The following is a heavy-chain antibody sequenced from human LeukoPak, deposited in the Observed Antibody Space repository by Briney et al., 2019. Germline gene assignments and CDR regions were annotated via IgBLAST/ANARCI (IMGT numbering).Heavy chain of an antibody. D-gene: IGHD5-12*01. V-gene: IGHV4-34*01. CDR3: ARGPGLRHKRVPYNWFDP. CDR2: INHSGST. J-gene: IGHJ5*02. CDR1: GGSFSGYY. Sequence: PSETLSLTCAVYGGSFSGYYWSWIRQPPGKGLEWIGEINHSGSTNYNPSLKSRVTISVDTSKNQFSLKLSSVTAADTAVYYCARGPGLRHKRVPYNWFDPWGQGTLVTVSS.